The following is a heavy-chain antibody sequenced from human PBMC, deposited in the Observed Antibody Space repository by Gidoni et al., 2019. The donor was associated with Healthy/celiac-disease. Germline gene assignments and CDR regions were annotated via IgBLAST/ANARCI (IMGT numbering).Heavy chain of an antibody. D-gene: IGHD5-18*01. CDR2: FNSDGSST. J-gene: IGHJ3*02. CDR3: ARVKIYTAMVRGAFDI. CDR1: GFTFSSYW. V-gene: IGHV3-74*01. Sequence: EVQLVESGGGLVQPGGSLRLSCAASGFTFSSYWMHWVRQAPGKGLVWVSRFNSDGSSTSYADSVKGRFTISRDNAKNTLYLQMNSLRAEDTAVYYCARVKIYTAMVRGAFDIWGQGTMVTVSS.